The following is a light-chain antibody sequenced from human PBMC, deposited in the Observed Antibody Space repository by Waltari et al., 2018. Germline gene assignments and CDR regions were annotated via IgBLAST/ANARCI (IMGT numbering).Light chain of an antibody. J-gene: IGKJ2*03. V-gene: IGKV1-17*01. CDR1: QGSRSY. Sequence: QMTQSPSSLSASLGDTVTITRGGRQGSRSYLNWFQQKPGKAPKLLIYAASSLESGVPSRFSGSGSGTEFTLTISSLQPEDLAEYYCLQHNSYPYSFGQGTKVEIK. CDR3: LQHNSYPYS. CDR2: AAS.